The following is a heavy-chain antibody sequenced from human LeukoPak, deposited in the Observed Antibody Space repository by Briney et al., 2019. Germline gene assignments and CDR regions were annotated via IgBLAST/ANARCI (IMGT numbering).Heavy chain of an antibody. Sequence: SETLSLTCTVSGGSINSYYWSWIRQPAGKGLEWIGRIHASGSTNYNPSLKSRISMSIDTSKDLFSQKLASVSAADTAVYYCARGRARATPSFDYWGQGTLVTVSS. CDR2: IHASGST. CDR3: ARGRARATPSFDY. V-gene: IGHV4-4*07. J-gene: IGHJ4*02. CDR1: GGSINSYY.